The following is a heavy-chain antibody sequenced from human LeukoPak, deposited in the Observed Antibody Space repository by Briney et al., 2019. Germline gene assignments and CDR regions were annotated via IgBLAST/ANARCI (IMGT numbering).Heavy chain of an antibody. J-gene: IGHJ4*02. CDR3: ASRRSGTYYLGY. D-gene: IGHD1-26*01. V-gene: IGHV3-21*01. CDR1: GFTFSSYW. CDR2: ISSSSSYI. Sequence: GGSLRLSCAASGFTFSSYWMNWVRQAPGRGLEWVSSISSSSSYIYYADSVKGRFTISRDNAKNSVYLQMNSLRAEDTAVYYCASRRSGTYYLGYWGQGTLVTVSS.